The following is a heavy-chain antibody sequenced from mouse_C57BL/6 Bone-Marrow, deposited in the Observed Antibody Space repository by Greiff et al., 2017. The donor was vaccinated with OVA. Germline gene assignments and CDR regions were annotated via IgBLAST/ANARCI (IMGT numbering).Heavy chain of an antibody. CDR2: INPNNGGT. J-gene: IGHJ1*03. CDR1: GYTFTDYY. Sequence: EVQLQQSGPELVKPGASVKLSCKASGYTFTDYYMNWVKQSHGKSLEWIGDINPNNGGTSYNQKFKGKATLTVDKSSSTAYMELRSLTSEDSAVYYCARYYYGSSYNWYFDVWGTGTTVTVSS. V-gene: IGHV1-26*01. D-gene: IGHD1-1*01. CDR3: ARYYYGSSYNWYFDV.